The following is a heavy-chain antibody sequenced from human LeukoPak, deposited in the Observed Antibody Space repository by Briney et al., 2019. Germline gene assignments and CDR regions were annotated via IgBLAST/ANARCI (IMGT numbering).Heavy chain of an antibody. V-gene: IGHV3-53*01. D-gene: IGHD6-19*01. CDR1: GFTVNSNY. CDR3: ARGGPPRGGPIAVAGTFDY. J-gene: IGHJ4*02. Sequence: GGSLRLSCAASGFTVNSNYMTWVRQAPGKGLEWVSVIYSGGSTYYADSVKGRFTISRDNSKNTLYLQMNSLRADDTAVYYCARGGPPRGGPIAVAGTFDYWGQGTLVTVSS. CDR2: IYSGGST.